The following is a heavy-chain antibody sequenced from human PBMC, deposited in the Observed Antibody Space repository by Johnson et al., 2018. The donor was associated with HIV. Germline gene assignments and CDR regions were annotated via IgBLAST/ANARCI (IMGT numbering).Heavy chain of an antibody. CDR1: GFTFSDYY. CDR3: ARFGMGSSGDAFDI. Sequence: VQLVESGGGLVKPGRSLRLSCAASGFTFSDYYMSWIRQAPGKGLEWVANIKQDGREKYYVDSVKGRFTISRDNAKNSLYLQMNSLRAEDTAVYYCARFGMGSSGDAFDIWGQGTMVTVSS. J-gene: IGHJ3*02. V-gene: IGHV3-7*01. D-gene: IGHD6-25*01. CDR2: IKQDGREK.